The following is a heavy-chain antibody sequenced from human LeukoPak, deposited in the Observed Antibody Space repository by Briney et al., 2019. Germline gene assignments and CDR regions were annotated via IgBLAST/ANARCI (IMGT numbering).Heavy chain of an antibody. J-gene: IGHJ4*02. Sequence: ASVQVSCKASGNTFTAYYMYWVRQAPGQGLEWMGWINPTSGGTKSAQKFQGRVTMTRDTSISTAYMELSRLISDDTAVYYCARAGYYATSGPDYWGQGTLVTVSS. CDR2: INPTSGGT. D-gene: IGHD3-22*01. V-gene: IGHV1-2*02. CDR1: GNTFTAYY. CDR3: ARAGYYATSGPDY.